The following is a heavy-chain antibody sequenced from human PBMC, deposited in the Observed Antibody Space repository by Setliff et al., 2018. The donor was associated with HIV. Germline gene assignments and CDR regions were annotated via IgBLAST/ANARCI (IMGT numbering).Heavy chain of an antibody. J-gene: IGHJ6*02. D-gene: IGHD1-26*01. CDR3: ARVSGGRPGNYYYAMDV. V-gene: IGHV1-46*01. CDR1: GYTFTSYY. Sequence: GASVKVSCKASGYTFTSYYMHWVRQAPGQGLEWMGIINPSGGSTSYAQKFQGRVTMTRDTSTSTVYMELSSLRSDDSAIYYCARVSGGRPGNYYYAMDVWGQGTTVTVSS. CDR2: INPSGGST.